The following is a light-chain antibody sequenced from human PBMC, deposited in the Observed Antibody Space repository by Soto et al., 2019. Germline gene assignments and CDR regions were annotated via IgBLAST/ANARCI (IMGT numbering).Light chain of an antibody. Sequence: DIQMTQSPSSVSASVGDRVTITCRASQVISSWLAWYQQKPRKAPKLLIYAASSLQSGVPSSCSGSGSGTDFTLTISSLQPEDFATYYCQQANNFPWTFGQGTKVEIK. CDR3: QQANNFPWT. CDR2: AAS. V-gene: IGKV1-12*01. CDR1: QVISSW. J-gene: IGKJ1*01.